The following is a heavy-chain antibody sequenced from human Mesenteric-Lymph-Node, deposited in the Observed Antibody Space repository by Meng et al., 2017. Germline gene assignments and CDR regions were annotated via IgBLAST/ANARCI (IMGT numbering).Heavy chain of an antibody. D-gene: IGHD3-3*01. V-gene: IGHV3-23*04. Sequence: EVQLVESGGGLGQPGGSLRLSCAASGFTFSSYAMNWVRQAPGKGLDWVSAISGSGGSTYYAESVKGRFTISRDNSKNTLYLQMNSLRAEDTAVYHCARGEWFSDYWGQGTLVTVSS. J-gene: IGHJ4*02. CDR2: ISGSGGST. CDR1: GFTFSSYA. CDR3: ARGEWFSDY.